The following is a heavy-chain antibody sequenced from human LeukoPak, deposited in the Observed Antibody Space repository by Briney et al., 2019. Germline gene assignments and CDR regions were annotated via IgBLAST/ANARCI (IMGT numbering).Heavy chain of an antibody. CDR1: GYTFTSYY. J-gene: IGHJ4*02. Sequence: GASVKVSCKASGYTFTSYYMHWVRQAPGQGLEWMGIINPSGGSTSYAQKFQGRVTMTRDMSTSTVYMELSSLRSEDTAVYYCARDWSIAAAGTDGNDYWGQGTLVTVSS. CDR3: ARDWSIAAAGTDGNDY. V-gene: IGHV1-46*01. D-gene: IGHD6-13*01. CDR2: INPSGGST.